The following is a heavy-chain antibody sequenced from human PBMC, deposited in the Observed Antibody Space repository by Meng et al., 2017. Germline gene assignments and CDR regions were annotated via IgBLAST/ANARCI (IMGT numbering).Heavy chain of an antibody. Sequence: SQTLSLTCAASGFTFSDYYMSWIRPPPGKGLEWIGKINHSGSTNYNPSLKSRVTISVDTSKNQFSLKLSSVTAADTAVYYCARGNRYSGSYYYYGMDVWGQGTTVTVSS. CDR2: INHSGST. V-gene: IGHV4-34*01. CDR3: ARGNRYSGSYYYYGMDV. D-gene: IGHD1-26*01. J-gene: IGHJ6*02. CDR1: GFTFSDYY.